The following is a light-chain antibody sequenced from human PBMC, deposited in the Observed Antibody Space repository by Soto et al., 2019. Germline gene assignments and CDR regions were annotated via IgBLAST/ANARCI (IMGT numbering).Light chain of an antibody. V-gene: IGKV3-15*01. J-gene: IGKJ1*01. CDR3: PQYNNRPTT. CDR2: GAS. CDR1: QSVSSN. Sequence: EIVMTQSPATLSVSPGERATLSCRASQSVSSNLAWYQQKHGQAPRLLIYGASTRATGIPARFSGSGSGTEFTHTISSIKSEDFIAEYCPQYNNRPTTFGQGTKVEI.